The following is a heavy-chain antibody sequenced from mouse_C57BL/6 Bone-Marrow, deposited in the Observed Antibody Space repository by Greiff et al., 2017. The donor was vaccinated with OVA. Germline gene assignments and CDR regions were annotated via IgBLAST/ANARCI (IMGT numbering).Heavy chain of an antibody. CDR1: GFTFSDYY. D-gene: IGHD1-1*01. J-gene: IGHJ1*03. CDR2: ISNGGGST. Sequence: EVQLVESGGGLVQPGGSLKLSCAASGFTFSDYYMYWVRQTPEKRLEWVAYISNGGGSTYYPDTVKGRFTISRDNAKNTLYLQMSRLKSEDTAMYYCAYYGSSPGYFDVWGTGTTVTVSS. CDR3: AYYGSSPGYFDV. V-gene: IGHV5-12*01.